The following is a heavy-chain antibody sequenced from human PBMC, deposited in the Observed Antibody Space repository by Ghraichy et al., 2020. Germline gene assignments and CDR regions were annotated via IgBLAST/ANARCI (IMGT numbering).Heavy chain of an antibody. J-gene: IGHJ4*02. Sequence: GGSLRLSCAASGFTFSNYWMSWVRQAPGKGLEWVANMNQAGSEKFYVDSLKGRFTISRENAKNSLYLEMNSLRDEDTAIYYCARDTWGYFDHWGQGTLVTVSS. D-gene: IGHD3-16*01. CDR3: ARDTWGYFDH. CDR1: GFTFSNYW. V-gene: IGHV3-7*01. CDR2: MNQAGSEK.